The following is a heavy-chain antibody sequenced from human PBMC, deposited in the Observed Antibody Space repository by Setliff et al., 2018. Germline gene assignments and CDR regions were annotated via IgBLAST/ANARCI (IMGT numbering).Heavy chain of an antibody. J-gene: IGHJ4*02. Sequence: SETLSLTCTVSGGSLRDSAIFWGWIRQPPGKGLEWIGSTYYTGYTYYNPSLKSRVTMSVDTYRNQFSLKLTSVTVADTAVYYCARDYWGSIDYWGQVILVTVSS. CDR3: ARDYWGSIDY. V-gene: IGHV4-39*02. CDR2: TYYTGYT. CDR1: GGSLRDSAIF. D-gene: IGHD7-27*01.